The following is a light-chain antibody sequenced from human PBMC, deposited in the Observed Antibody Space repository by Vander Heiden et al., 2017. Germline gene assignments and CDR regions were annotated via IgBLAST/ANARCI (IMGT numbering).Light chain of an antibody. CDR3: AAGDDSMNGVV. Sequence: QSVLTQPPSASGTPGQRVTISCSGSSSNTGSNTVNWYQQLPGTAPKLLIYSNNQRRSGVPDRFSGSKSGTSASLATSGLQAEEEADYYCAAGDDSMNGVVFGGGTKLTVL. CDR2: SNN. J-gene: IGLJ2*01. CDR1: SSNTGSNT. V-gene: IGLV1-44*01.